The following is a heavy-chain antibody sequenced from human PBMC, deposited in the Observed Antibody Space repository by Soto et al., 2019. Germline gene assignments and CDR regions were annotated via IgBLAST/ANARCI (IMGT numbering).Heavy chain of an antibody. CDR3: ARSPRSSPYFDF. J-gene: IGHJ4*02. D-gene: IGHD6-13*01. CDR2: IYPGDHET. CDR1: GYTFSNFW. Sequence: GASLKISCQCSGYTFSNFWIGWVRQLPGQGLEWMGIIYPGDHETRYSPSFLGKVTISAETSINTAYLQWSSLEASDSAFYFCARSPRSSPYFDFWGQGALGTVSS. V-gene: IGHV5-51*01.